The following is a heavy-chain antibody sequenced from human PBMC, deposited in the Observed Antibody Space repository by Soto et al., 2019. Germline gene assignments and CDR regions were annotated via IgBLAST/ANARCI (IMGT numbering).Heavy chain of an antibody. V-gene: IGHV4-59*08. D-gene: IGHD2-2*01. J-gene: IGHJ6*03. CDR2: IYYSGST. CDR3: ARQDGYCSSTSCHPYYYYYYMDV. CDR1: GGSISSYY. Sequence: PSETLSLTCTVSGGSISSYYWSWIRQPPGKGLEWIGYIYYSGSTNYNPSLKSRVTISVDTSKNQFSLKLSSVTAADTAVYYCARQDGYCSSTSCHPYYYYYYMDVWGKGTTVTVSS.